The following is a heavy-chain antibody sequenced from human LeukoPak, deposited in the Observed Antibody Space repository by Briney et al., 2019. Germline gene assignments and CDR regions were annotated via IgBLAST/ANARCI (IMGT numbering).Heavy chain of an antibody. J-gene: IGHJ5*02. CDR3: AREARITMIVVGQFDP. Sequence: LETLSLTCAVYGGSFSGYYWSWIRQPPGKGLEWIGEINHSGSTNYNPSLKSRVTISVDTSKNQFSLKLSSVTAADTAVYYCAREARITMIVVGQFDPWGQGTLVTVSS. V-gene: IGHV4-34*01. D-gene: IGHD3-22*01. CDR2: INHSGST. CDR1: GGSFSGYY.